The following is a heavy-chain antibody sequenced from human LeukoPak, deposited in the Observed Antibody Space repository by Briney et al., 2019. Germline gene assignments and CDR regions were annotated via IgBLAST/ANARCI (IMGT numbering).Heavy chain of an antibody. V-gene: IGHV3-23*01. D-gene: IGHD3-22*01. CDR2: VSGSGATT. CDR1: GFTFSNYA. Sequence: GGSLRLSCAASGFTFSNYAMSWVRQAPGKGLEWVSPVSGSGATTYYADSVKGRFTISRDNSKNTLYLQMNSLRAEDTAAYYCAKGISFYFDSSGHYYFDYWGQGTLVTVSP. CDR3: AKGISFYFDSSGHYYFDY. J-gene: IGHJ4*02.